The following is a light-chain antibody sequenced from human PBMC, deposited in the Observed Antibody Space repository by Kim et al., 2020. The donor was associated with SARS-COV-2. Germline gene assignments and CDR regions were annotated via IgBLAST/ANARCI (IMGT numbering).Light chain of an antibody. CDR3: QAWDSNTASYV. CDR2: QDT. V-gene: IGLV3-1*01. CDR1: KLGDKY. J-gene: IGLJ1*01. Sequence: SYELTQPPSVSVSPGQTASISCSGDKLGDKYAYWYQQKPGQSPVLVIFQDTKRPSGIPERFSGSNAGDTATLTISETQAMDEADYYCQAWDSNTASYVFG.